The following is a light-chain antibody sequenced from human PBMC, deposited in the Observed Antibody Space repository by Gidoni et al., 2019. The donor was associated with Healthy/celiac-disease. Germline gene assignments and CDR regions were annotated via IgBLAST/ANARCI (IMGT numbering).Light chain of an antibody. CDR3: QQYNNWPPFT. CDR1: QSASSN. Sequence: EMVMTQSPATLSVSPGERATISCRASQSASSNLACYQQKPGQAPRLLIYGASTRATGIPARFSGSGSGTEFTLTISSLQSEDFAVYYCQQYNNWPPFTFGPGTKVDIK. CDR2: GAS. J-gene: IGKJ3*01. V-gene: IGKV3-15*01.